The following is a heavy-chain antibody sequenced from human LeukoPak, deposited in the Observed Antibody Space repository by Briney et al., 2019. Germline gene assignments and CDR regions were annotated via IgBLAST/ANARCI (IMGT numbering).Heavy chain of an antibody. V-gene: IGHV1-2*04. CDR3: ARGGYSYGYTEYYYHGMDV. Sequence: ASVKVSCKASGYTFTGYYMHWVRQAPGQGLEWMGWINPNRGGTNYAQKFQGWVTMTRDTSISTAYMELSRLRSDDTAVYYCARGGYSYGYTEYYYHGMDVWGQGTTVTVSS. D-gene: IGHD5-18*01. CDR2: INPNRGGT. J-gene: IGHJ6*02. CDR1: GYTFTGYY.